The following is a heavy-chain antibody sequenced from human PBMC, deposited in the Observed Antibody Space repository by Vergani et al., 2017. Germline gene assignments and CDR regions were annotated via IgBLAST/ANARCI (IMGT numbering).Heavy chain of an antibody. D-gene: IGHD4-17*01. Sequence: EVQLVQSGAEVKKPGATMKISCKVSGYTFTDHYMHLVKQARGKGLEWMGLVDPEDGETIYAEKFKGRVTIAADTSTDTAHLELSSLRSEDTAVYYCATPQTVTTGGMEVWGQGTTVIVSS. CDR3: ATPQTVTTGGMEV. CDR2: VDPEDGET. J-gene: IGHJ6*02. V-gene: IGHV1-69-2*01. CDR1: GYTFTDHY.